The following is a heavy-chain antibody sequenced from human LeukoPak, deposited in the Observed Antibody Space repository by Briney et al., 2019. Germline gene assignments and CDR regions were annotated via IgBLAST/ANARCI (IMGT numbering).Heavy chain of an antibody. D-gene: IGHD1-26*01. CDR3: ARDRLTSGSYFFDY. Sequence: GGPLRLSCAASAFTFSDYSMNWVRQAPGKGLEWISYISGRSSTIYYADSVRGRFTISRDNAKNSMYLQMNSLRAEDTAVYYCARDRLTSGSYFFDYWGQGTLVTVSS. CDR2: ISGRSSTI. J-gene: IGHJ4*02. CDR1: AFTFSDYS. V-gene: IGHV3-48*01.